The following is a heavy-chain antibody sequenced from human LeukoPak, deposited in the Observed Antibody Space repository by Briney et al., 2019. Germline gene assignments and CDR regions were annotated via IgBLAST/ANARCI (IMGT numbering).Heavy chain of an antibody. CDR2: IYYSGST. CDR3: ARQTDTDFDY. Sequence: SETLSLTCTVSGGSISSSSYYWGWIRQPPGKGLEWIGSIYYSGSTYYNPSLKSRVTLSVDTSKNQFSLQLNSVTPEDTAVYYCARQTDTDFDYWGQGTLVTVSS. CDR1: GGSISSSSYY. D-gene: IGHD5-18*01. V-gene: IGHV4-39*01. J-gene: IGHJ4*02.